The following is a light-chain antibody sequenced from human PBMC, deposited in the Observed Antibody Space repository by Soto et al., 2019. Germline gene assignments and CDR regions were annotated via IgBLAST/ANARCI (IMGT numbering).Light chain of an antibody. V-gene: IGKV1-5*03. CDR1: HSINTW. CDR3: QQYGSYSWT. Sequence: IQMTQSPSTLSASVGDRVTITCRASHSINTWLAWYRQKPGKAPKLLIYRASSLESGVSSRFSGSGSGTEFTLTISSLQPDDFATYYCQQYGSYSWTFGQGTKVESK. J-gene: IGKJ1*01. CDR2: RAS.